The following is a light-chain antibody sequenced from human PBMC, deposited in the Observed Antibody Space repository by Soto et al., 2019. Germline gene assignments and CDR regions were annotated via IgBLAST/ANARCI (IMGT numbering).Light chain of an antibody. CDR2: EVR. J-gene: IGLJ1*01. CDR1: SSDVGEYNY. Sequence: QSALTQPASVSGSLGQSITISCTGTSSDVGEYNYVSWYQQHPGKAPKLMIYEVRNRHSGVSNRFSGSKSGNTASLTISGLQPEDEADYYCSSYTSTSTLYVFGTGTKVTVL. CDR3: SSYTSTSTLYV. V-gene: IGLV2-14*01.